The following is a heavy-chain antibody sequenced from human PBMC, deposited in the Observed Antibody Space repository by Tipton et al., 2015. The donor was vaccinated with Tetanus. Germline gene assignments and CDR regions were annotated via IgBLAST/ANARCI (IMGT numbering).Heavy chain of an antibody. J-gene: IGHJ3*02. V-gene: IGHV1-46*01. CDR1: GYTFISYH. Sequence: QLVQSGPEVKKPGASVKVSCKASGYTFISYHMHWVRQAPGQGLDWMGTINPSGGVTGYAQKFKGRLILTKDTSTTTVYMELRSLTSEDTAVYFCARERGNRGNAFDKWGQGTLVTVSS. CDR3: ARERGNRGNAFDK. D-gene: IGHD3-16*01. CDR2: INPSGGVT.